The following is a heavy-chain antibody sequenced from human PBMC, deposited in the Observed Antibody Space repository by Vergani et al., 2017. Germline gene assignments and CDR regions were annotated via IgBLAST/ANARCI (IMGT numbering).Heavy chain of an antibody. V-gene: IGHV3-53*05. CDR3: ARGDTAMANYYYYYMDV. J-gene: IGHJ6*03. CDR2: IYSGGST. D-gene: IGHD5-18*01. Sequence: EVQLVETGGGLIQPGGSLRLSCAASGFTVSSNYMSWVRQAPGKGLEWVSVIYSGGSTSYAQKFQGRVTMTRDTSTSTVYMELSSLRSEDTAVYYCARGDTAMANYYYYYMDVWGKGTTVTVSS. CDR1: GFTVSSNY.